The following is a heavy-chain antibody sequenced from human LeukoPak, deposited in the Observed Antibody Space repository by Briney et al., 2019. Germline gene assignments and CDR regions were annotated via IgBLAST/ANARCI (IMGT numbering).Heavy chain of an antibody. CDR1: GGSISSGDYY. J-gene: IGHJ4*02. CDR2: IYYSGST. V-gene: IGHV4-30-4*01. CDR3: ARGGGYTPYYFDY. Sequence: ASETLSLTCTVSGGSISSGDYYWSWMRQPPGKGLEWIGYIYYSGSTYYNPSLKSRVTISVDTSKNQFSLKLSSVTAADTAVYYCARGGGYTPYYFDYWGQGTLVTVSS. D-gene: IGHD5-12*01.